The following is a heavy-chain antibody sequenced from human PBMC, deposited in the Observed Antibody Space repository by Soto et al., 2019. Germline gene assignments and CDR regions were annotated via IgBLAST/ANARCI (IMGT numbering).Heavy chain of an antibody. J-gene: IGHJ4*02. CDR2: IVTGNGDT. CDR1: GYRFSDYS. CDR3: ARDPPGSGSNFDY. Sequence: ASVKVSCKASGYRFSDYSLNWVRQAPGQGLGWIGYIVTGNGDTKYSQMVQDRVTFTRDTSASMAYMELSSLTSEDTAVYYCARDPPGSGSNFDYWGRGTVVTVSS. V-gene: IGHV1-3*04. D-gene: IGHD3-22*01.